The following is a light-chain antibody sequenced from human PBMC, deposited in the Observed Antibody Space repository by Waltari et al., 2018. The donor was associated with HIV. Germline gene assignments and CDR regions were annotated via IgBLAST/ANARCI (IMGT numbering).Light chain of an antibody. Sequence: QSALTQPASVSGSPGQSITISCTGTTLAVGDYNAVSWYQQHPAKAPKLVILDVSNRPSGVSNRFSGSKAGNTASRTIAGLQAEDEAYYYCSSYTNSDTVVFGGGTKVTVL. CDR2: DVS. CDR3: SSYTNSDTVV. V-gene: IGLV2-14*03. CDR1: TLAVGDYNA. J-gene: IGLJ2*01.